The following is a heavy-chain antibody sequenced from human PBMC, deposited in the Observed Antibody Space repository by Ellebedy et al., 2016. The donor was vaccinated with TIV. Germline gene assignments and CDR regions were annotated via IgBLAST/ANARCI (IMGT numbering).Heavy chain of an antibody. Sequence: GSLRLXXAVSGGSISSSNWWSWVRQPPGKGLEWIGEIYHSGSTNYNPSLKSRVTISVDKSKNQFSLKLSSVTAADTAVYYCARTVGGYYYYGMDVWGQGTTVTVSS. CDR3: ARTVGGYYYYGMDV. V-gene: IGHV4-4*02. CDR2: IYHSGST. D-gene: IGHD1-26*01. J-gene: IGHJ6*02. CDR1: GGSISSSNW.